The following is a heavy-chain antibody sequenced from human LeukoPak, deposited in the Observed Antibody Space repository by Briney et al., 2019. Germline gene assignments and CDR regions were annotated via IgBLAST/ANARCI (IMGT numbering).Heavy chain of an antibody. CDR3: ARDRGLTTSGGVGFDY. CDR2: IYYSGST. Sequence: KPSETLSLTCTVSGGSISSYYWSWIRQPPGKGLEWIAYIYYSGSTNYNPSLKSRVTISVDTSKNQFSLKLSSVTAADTAVYYCARDRGLTTSGGVGFDYWGQGTLVTVSS. D-gene: IGHD4/OR15-4a*01. CDR1: GGSISSYY. J-gene: IGHJ4*02. V-gene: IGHV4-59*01.